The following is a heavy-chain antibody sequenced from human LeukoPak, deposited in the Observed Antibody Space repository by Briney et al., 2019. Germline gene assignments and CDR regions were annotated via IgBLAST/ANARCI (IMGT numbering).Heavy chain of an antibody. J-gene: IGHJ4*02. Sequence: SETLSLTSAVYGGSFSGYYWSWIRQPPGQGLEWCGEINHSGSTNYNPSLRSRVTISVDTSKNQFSLKLSSVTAADTAVYYCARGSSITMVRGLRYYFDYWGQGTLVTVS. CDR2: INHSGST. CDR1: GGSFSGYY. V-gene: IGHV4-34*01. CDR3: ARGSSITMVRGLRYYFDY. D-gene: IGHD3-10*01.